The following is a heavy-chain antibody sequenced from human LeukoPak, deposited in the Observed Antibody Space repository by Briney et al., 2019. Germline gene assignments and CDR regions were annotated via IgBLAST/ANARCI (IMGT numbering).Heavy chain of an antibody. CDR2: LYNSGST. D-gene: IGHD1-26*01. Sequence: SETLSLTCTVSGGSISNYYWIWMRQPPGRGPEWIGSLYNSGSTNYNPSLKSRLTISVDMSKNQVSLQLSSVTAADTAVYYSARGVTSPLDAFDIGGQGTTVTVSS. J-gene: IGHJ3*02. V-gene: IGHV4-59*01. CDR1: GGSISNYY. CDR3: ARGVTSPLDAFDI.